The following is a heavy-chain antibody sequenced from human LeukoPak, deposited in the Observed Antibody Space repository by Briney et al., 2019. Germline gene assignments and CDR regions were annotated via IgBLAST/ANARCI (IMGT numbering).Heavy chain of an antibody. V-gene: IGHV1-46*01. D-gene: IGHD2-15*01. CDR1: GYTFTSYY. Sequence: ASVKVSCKASGYTFTSYYIHWVRQAPGQGLEWMGIINPSGGSTSYAQKFQGRVTMTRDTSTSTGYIELSSMRSEDTSVYYCYLLPDYWGQGTLVTVSS. J-gene: IGHJ4*02. CDR2: INPSGGST. CDR3: YLLPDY.